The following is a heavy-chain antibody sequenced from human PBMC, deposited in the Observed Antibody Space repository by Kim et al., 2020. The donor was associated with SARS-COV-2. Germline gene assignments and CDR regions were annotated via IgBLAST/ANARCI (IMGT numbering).Heavy chain of an antibody. D-gene: IGHD4-17*01. V-gene: IGHV1-8*01. CDR3: ARVGDYVYYYYYGMDV. J-gene: IGHJ6*02. CDR1: GYTFTSYD. CDR2: MNPNSGNT. Sequence: ASVKVSCKASGYTFTSYDINWVRQATGQGLEWMGWMNPNSGNTGYAQKFQGRVTMTRNTSISTAYMELSSLRSEDTAVYYCARVGDYVYYYYYGMDVWGQGTTVTVSS.